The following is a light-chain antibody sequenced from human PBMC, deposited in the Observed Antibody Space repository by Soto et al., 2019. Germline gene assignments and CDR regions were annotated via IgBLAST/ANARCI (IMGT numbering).Light chain of an antibody. J-gene: IGLJ3*02. CDR2: NDD. CDR3: AAWDDSLNGRWV. V-gene: IGLV1-44*01. Sequence: QLVLTQPPSASGTPGQRVSISCSGSRSNVGSNSVDWFQQLPGTAPKLLIYNDDRRPSGIPDRFSGSKSGTSASLAIIGLQSEDEADYYCAAWDDSLNGRWVFGGGTKLTVL. CDR1: RSNVGSNS.